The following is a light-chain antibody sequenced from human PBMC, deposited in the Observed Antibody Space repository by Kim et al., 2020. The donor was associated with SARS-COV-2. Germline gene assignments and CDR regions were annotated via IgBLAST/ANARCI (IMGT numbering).Light chain of an antibody. Sequence: QSALTQPASVSGSPGQSITISCTGTSSDVGDYDYVSWYQQYPGKAPKLISYDVIKRPSGLSNRFSGSKSDNTASLTISGLQAEDEADYYCISYTGSSTYVFGTGTKVTVL. CDR1: SSDVGDYDY. V-gene: IGLV2-14*03. CDR3: ISYTGSSTYV. CDR2: DVI. J-gene: IGLJ1*01.